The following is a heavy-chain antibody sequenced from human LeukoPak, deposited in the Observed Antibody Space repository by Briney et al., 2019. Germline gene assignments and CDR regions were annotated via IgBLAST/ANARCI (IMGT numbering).Heavy chain of an antibody. CDR2: LEKDGTYK. V-gene: IGHV3-7*01. Sequence: PGGSLRLSCEVSGFIFSDYRMNWVRQAPGKGLEWVANLEKDGTYKNYADSVRGRFTISRDNAKNLLFLQMRSLRAEDSALYYCATLSGVPDCWGQGTLVTVSP. D-gene: IGHD3-10*01. CDR1: GFIFSDYR. CDR3: ATLSGVPDC. J-gene: IGHJ4*02.